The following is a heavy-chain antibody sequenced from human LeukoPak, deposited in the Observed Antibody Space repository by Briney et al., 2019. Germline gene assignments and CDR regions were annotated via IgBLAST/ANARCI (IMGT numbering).Heavy chain of an antibody. J-gene: IGHJ4*02. V-gene: IGHV3-21*01. CDR2: ISSSSSYI. CDR1: GFTVSSNY. Sequence: PGGSLRLSCAASGFTVSSNYMNWVRQAPGKGLEWVSSISSSSSYIYYADSVKGRFTISRDNAKNSLYLQMNSLRAEDTAVYYCAREVGTAAADPDGGQGTLVTVSS. D-gene: IGHD6-13*01. CDR3: AREVGTAAADPD.